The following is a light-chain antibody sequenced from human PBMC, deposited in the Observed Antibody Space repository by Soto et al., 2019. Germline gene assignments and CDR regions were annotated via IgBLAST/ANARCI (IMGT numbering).Light chain of an antibody. CDR1: QYISRY. J-gene: IGKJ4*01. V-gene: IGKV1-39*01. CDR2: GAS. CDR3: QQSYEPPLT. Sequence: DIQMTQSPSSLSASVGDRVTITCRASQYISRYLNWYQQKPGKAPKLLIYGASNLQSGVQSGFSSSGSVTDFPLTIISRQPEDFATSVCQQSYEPPLTFGSGTKVEI.